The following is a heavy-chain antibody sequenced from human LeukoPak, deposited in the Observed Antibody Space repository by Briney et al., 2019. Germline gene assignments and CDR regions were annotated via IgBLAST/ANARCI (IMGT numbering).Heavy chain of an antibody. Sequence: SETLSLTCTVSGDSISGYYWSWIRQSPGKGLEWKGNIYDGGSTNYNPSLMSRVTISVDTSKNQLSLSLKSVTAADTALYYCARRIVDSGYDCLDYWGQGTPVTVSS. CDR1: GDSISGYY. CDR2: IYDGGST. CDR3: ARRIVDSGYDCLDY. J-gene: IGHJ4*02. D-gene: IGHD5-12*01. V-gene: IGHV4-59*01.